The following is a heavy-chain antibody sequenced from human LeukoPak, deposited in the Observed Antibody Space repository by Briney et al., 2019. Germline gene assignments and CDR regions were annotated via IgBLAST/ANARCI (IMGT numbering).Heavy chain of an antibody. CDR1: GGSISSGDYY. J-gene: IGHJ5*02. D-gene: IGHD4-23*01. Sequence: SQTLSLTCTVSGGSISSGDYYWSWIRQPPGKGLEWIGCIYYSGSTYYNPSLKSRVTISVDTSKNQFSLKLSSVTAADTAVYYCARADYGGNSVSDPWGQGTLVTVSS. V-gene: IGHV4-30-4*08. CDR3: ARADYGGNSVSDP. CDR2: IYYSGST.